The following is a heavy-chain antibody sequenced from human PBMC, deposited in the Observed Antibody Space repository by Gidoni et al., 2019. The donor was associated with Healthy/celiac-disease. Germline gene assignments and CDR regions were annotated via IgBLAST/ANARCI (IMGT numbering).Heavy chain of an antibody. CDR2: SNHSGST. J-gene: IGHJ4*02. D-gene: IGHD3-3*01. V-gene: IGHV4-34*01. Sequence: QVQLQQWGAGLLKPSATPSLTWPVYGGAFSGYYWSWIPQPPGKGLEWIGESNHSGSTNYNPTLKSRVTISVDTSKNQFSLKLSSVTAADTAVYYCARGGGVARKTKRAGDYWGQGTLVTVSS. CDR3: ARGGGVARKTKRAGDY. CDR1: GGAFSGYY.